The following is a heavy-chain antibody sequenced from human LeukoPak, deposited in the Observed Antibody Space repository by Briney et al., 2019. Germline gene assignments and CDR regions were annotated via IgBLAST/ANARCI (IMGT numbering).Heavy chain of an antibody. CDR3: ATYYYDSSGTTH. J-gene: IGHJ4*02. D-gene: IGHD3-22*01. Sequence: GASVKDSRKVSVYTLTELSIHWVRPAPGKGGEWVGGFDPEDGEIIYAQKLWGRVTMTEDTSTDTDYMELSSLRSEDTAVYYCATYYYDSSGTTHWGQGTLVTVSS. CDR1: VYTLTELS. V-gene: IGHV1-24*01. CDR2: FDPEDGEI.